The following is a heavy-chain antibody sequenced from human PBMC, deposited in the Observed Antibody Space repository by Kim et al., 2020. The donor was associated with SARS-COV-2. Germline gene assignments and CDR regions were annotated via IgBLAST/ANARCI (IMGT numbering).Heavy chain of an antibody. CDR3: AIVPTVTLFDC. V-gene: IGHV3-74*01. CDR1: GLTFSNYW. D-gene: IGHD4-17*01. CDR2: ISRDGSTT. J-gene: IGHJ4*02. Sequence: GGSPRLSCEASGLTFSNYWVHWVRQAPGKGLVWVSRISRDGSTTDYADSVKGRFTISRDNAKNTLYLQMNSLRAEDTAVYYCAIVPTVTLFDCWGQGTLV.